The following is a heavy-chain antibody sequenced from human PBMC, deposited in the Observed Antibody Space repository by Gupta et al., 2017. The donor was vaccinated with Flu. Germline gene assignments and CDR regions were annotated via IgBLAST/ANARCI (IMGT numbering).Heavy chain of an antibody. D-gene: IGHD3-9*01. CDR2: IGSGGNT. V-gene: IGHV3-48*02. J-gene: IGHJ1*01. CDR1: VVPLSACN. Sequence: EVQLVESGGDLVQPGGSLRLSCAASVVPLSACNMSWVRQAPGRGLEWLSYIGSGGNTDYAESVRGRFTISRDNAKNTLYLQMNNLRDEDTAVYYCARDFDCAFQHLCQGILVTVSS. CDR3: ARDFDCAFQH.